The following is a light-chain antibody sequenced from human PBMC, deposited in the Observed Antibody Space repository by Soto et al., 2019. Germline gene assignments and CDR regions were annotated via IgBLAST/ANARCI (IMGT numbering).Light chain of an antibody. CDR2: GVS. V-gene: IGKV1-39*01. CDR3: QQYYSFPHT. Sequence: DTQMTQSPSSLPASVGDRVTITCRASQSIINHLNWYQQKPGKVPELLIYGVSSLQPGVPSRFTGSGSGTDFTLTISSLQPEDFATYYCQQYYSFPHTFGQGTKLEV. CDR1: QSIINH. J-gene: IGKJ2*01.